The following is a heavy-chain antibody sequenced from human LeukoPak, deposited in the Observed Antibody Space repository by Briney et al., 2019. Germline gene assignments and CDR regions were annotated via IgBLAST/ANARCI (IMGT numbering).Heavy chain of an antibody. CDR3: ARAPRLLGRFDP. CDR2: ISYDGSNK. CDR1: GFTFSSYA. D-gene: IGHD2/OR15-2a*01. V-gene: IGHV3-30-3*01. J-gene: IGHJ5*02. Sequence: GGSLRLSCAASGFTFSSYAMHWVRQAPGKGLEWVAVISYDGSNKYYADSVKGRFTISRDNSKNTLYLQMNSLRAEDTAVYYCARAPRLLGRFDPWGQGTLVTVSS.